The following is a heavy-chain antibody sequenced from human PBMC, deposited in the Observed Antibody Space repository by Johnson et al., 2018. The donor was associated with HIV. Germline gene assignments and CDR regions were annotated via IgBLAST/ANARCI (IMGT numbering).Heavy chain of an antibody. D-gene: IGHD7-27*01. CDR3: ARGLTGDDAFDI. V-gene: IGHV3-30*03. Sequence: QMQLVESGGGLIQPGGSPRLSCAASGFTFSSYGMHWVRQAPGKGLEWVAVISYDGSNKYYPGSVKGRFTISRENAKNSLYLQMNSLRAGDTAVYYCARGLTGDDAFDIWGQGTMVTVSS. CDR2: ISYDGSNK. J-gene: IGHJ3*02. CDR1: GFTFSSYG.